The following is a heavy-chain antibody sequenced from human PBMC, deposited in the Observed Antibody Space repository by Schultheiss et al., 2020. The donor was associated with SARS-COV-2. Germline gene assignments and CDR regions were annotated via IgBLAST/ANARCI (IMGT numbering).Heavy chain of an antibody. J-gene: IGHJ4*02. D-gene: IGHD2-15*01. V-gene: IGHV4-59*08. CDR2: IYYSGST. CDR1: GVSVSTYC. CDR3: ARRGGSTDRTFYFDY. Sequence: SETLSLTCTVSGVSVSTYCWNWIRRPPGKGLEWIGYIYYSGSTFYNPSLKSRVTISVDTSRNQFSLKLTSVIAADTAVYYCARRGGSTDRTFYFDYWGQGTLVTVSS.